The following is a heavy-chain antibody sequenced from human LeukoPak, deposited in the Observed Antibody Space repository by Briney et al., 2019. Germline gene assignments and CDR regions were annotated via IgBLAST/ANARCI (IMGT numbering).Heavy chain of an antibody. Sequence: GESLKISCEASGYTFTNYWIVWVRQMPGIGLEWMGIIHPGDSDTRHSPSFQGHVTITADKSIRTAYLQWNSLRASDTAMYYCARPGYTTGTYFPFDYWGQGTLVTVSS. D-gene: IGHD1-1*01. CDR2: IHPGDSDT. CDR3: ARPGYTTGTYFPFDY. CDR1: GYTFTNYW. V-gene: IGHV5-51*01. J-gene: IGHJ4*02.